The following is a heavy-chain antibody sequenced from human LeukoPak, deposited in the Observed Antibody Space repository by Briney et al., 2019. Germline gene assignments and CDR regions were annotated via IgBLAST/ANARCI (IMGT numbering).Heavy chain of an antibody. V-gene: IGHV4-31*11. CDR3: ARLRYTARFDP. J-gene: IGHJ5*02. D-gene: IGHD5-18*01. CDR1: GGSFSGYY. CDR2: IYYSGST. Sequence: PSETLSLTCAVYGGSFSGYYWSWIRQHPGKGLEWIGYIYYSGSTYYNPSLKSRVTISVDTSKNQFSLKLSSVTAADTAVYYCARLRYTARFDPWGQGTLVTVSS.